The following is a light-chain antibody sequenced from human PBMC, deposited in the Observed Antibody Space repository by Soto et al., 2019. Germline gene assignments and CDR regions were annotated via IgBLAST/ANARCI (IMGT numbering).Light chain of an antibody. CDR2: GTS. Sequence: EIVMTQSPATLSVSPGERATLSCRASQSVSSNLAWYQQKPGQAPRLLIYGTSTRATGVPARFSGSGSGTEFTLTISSLQSEDLAVYYCQQYNNWPPTWTFGQGTKVEI. CDR3: QQYNNWPPTWT. J-gene: IGKJ1*01. CDR1: QSVSSN. V-gene: IGKV3-15*01.